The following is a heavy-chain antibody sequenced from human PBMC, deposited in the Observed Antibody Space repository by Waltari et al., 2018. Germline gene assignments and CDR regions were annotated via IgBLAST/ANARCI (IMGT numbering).Heavy chain of an antibody. CDR3: ARQSFRITIFGVVIGDAFDI. Sequence: QLQLQESGPGLVKPSETLSLTCTVSGGSISSSSYYWGWIRQPPGKGLDGIGSIYYSGSTYYNPPLKSRVTISVDTSKNQFSLKLSSVTAADTAVYYCARQSFRITIFGVVIGDAFDIWGQGTMVTVSS. D-gene: IGHD3-3*01. CDR2: IYYSGST. CDR1: GGSISSSSYY. J-gene: IGHJ3*02. V-gene: IGHV4-39*07.